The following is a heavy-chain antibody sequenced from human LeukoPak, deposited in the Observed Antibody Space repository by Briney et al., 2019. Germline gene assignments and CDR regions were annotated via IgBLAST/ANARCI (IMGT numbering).Heavy chain of an antibody. CDR2: IIPIFGTA. D-gene: IGHD3-22*01. V-gene: IGHV1-69*05. CDR1: GGTFSSYA. J-gene: IGHJ3*02. CDR3: ARHQHYYDSSGYYYGAFDI. Sequence: SVKVSCKASGGTFSSYAISWVRQAPGQGLEWMGRIIPIFGTANYAQKFQGRVTITTDESTSTAYMELSSLRSEDTAVYYCARHQHYYDSSGYYYGAFDIWRQGTMVTVSS.